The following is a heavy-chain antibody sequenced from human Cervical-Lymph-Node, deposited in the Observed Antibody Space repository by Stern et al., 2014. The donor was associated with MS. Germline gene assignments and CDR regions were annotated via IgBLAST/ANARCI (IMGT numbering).Heavy chain of an antibody. CDR1: GYTFSNFD. CDR3: ARGREVYMVTDAFDS. CDR2: IDPNSDTT. Sequence: QVQLLQSGAEVKKPGASVKVSCKASGYTFSNFDINWVRQATGQGLECVGRIDPNSDTTRYAQKFQGRVTITRDSSISTAYMELSSLRSDDTAVYYCARGREVYMVTDAFDSWGQGTLVTVSS. J-gene: IGHJ4*02. V-gene: IGHV1-8*01. D-gene: IGHD2-21*02.